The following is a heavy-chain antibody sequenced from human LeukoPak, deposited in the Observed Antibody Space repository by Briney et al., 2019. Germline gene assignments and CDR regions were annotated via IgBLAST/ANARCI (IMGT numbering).Heavy chain of an antibody. D-gene: IGHD3-3*01. CDR2: ISAYNGNT. CDR3: ARDRAYDFWSGPSFDY. CDR1: GYTFTSYG. Sequence: ASVKVSCKASGYTFTSYGISWVRQAPGQGLEWMGWISAYNGNTNYAHKLQGRVTMTTDTSTSTAYMELRSLRSDDTAVYYCARDRAYDFWSGPSFDYWGQGTLVTVSS. V-gene: IGHV1-18*01. J-gene: IGHJ4*02.